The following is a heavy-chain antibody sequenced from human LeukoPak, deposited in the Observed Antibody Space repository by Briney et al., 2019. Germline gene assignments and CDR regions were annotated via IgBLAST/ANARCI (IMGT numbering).Heavy chain of an antibody. CDR3: ARDFELDAFDI. D-gene: IGHD1-26*01. CDR2: IKQDGSEK. Sequence: TGGSLRLSCAASGFTFSSYWMSWVRQALGKGLEWVANIKQDGSEKYYVDSVKGRFTISRDNAKNSLYLQMNSLRAEDTAVYYCARDFELDAFDIWGQGTMVTVSS. V-gene: IGHV3-7*01. CDR1: GFTFSSYW. J-gene: IGHJ3*02.